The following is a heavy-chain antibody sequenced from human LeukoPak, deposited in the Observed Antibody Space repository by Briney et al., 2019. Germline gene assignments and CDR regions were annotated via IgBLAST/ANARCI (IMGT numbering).Heavy chain of an antibody. CDR2: INPNSGGT. CDR3: ARELNYDSSGYTRYMDV. CDR1: GYTFTGYY. Sequence: ASVKVSCKASGYTFTGYYMHWVRQAPGQGLEWMGWINPNSGGTNYAQKFQGRVTMTRDTSISTACMELSRLRSDDTAVYYCARELNYDSSGYTRYMDVWGKGTTVTVSS. J-gene: IGHJ6*03. V-gene: IGHV1-2*02. D-gene: IGHD3-22*01.